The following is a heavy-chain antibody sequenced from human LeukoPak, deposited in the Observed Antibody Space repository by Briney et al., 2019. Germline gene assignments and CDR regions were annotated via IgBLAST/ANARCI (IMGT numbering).Heavy chain of an antibody. J-gene: IGHJ6*02. D-gene: IGHD3-9*01. CDR2: INHSGST. V-gene: IGHV4-34*01. CDR3: ASRGGWLLYYYYGMDV. CDR1: GGSISSYY. Sequence: SETLSLTCTVSGGSISSYYWSWIRQPPGKGLEWIGEINHSGSTNYNPSLKSRVTISVDTSKNQFSLKLSSVTAADTAVYYCASRGGWLLYYYYGMDVWGQGTTVTVSS.